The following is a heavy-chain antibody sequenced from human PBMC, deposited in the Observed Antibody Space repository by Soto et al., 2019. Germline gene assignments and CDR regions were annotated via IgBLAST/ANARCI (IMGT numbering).Heavy chain of an antibody. CDR3: ARVVATIRDYYYYYMDV. J-gene: IGHJ6*03. Sequence: GGSLRLSCAASGFTFSNNWMCWVRQAPGRGLEWVVNIKQDGSQKYYVDSVKGRFTISRDNAKNSLYLQMNSLRAEDTAVYYCARVVATIRDYYYYYMDVWGKGTTVTVSS. CDR2: IKQDGSQK. CDR1: GFTFSNNW. V-gene: IGHV3-7*01. D-gene: IGHD5-12*01.